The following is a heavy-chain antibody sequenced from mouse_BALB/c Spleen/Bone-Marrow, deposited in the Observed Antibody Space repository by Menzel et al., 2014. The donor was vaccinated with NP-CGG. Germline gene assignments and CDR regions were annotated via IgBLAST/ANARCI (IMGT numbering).Heavy chain of an antibody. CDR2: IDPANADT. Sequence: EVMLVESGAELVKPGASVKLSCIASGFNIKDTYIHWVKQRPEQGLEWIGRIDPANADTKYGPKLQGKATITADTSSNTVYLQFISLTSEDTAIYYCVRAARTFDYWGQGTTLTVSS. V-gene: IGHV14-3*02. CDR1: GFNIKDTY. D-gene: IGHD3-1*01. CDR3: VRAARTFDY. J-gene: IGHJ2*01.